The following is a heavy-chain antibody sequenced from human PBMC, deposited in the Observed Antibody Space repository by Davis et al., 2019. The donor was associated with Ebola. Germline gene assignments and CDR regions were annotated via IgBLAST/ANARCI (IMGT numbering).Heavy chain of an antibody. CDR3: ARERQYYDILTGYSWGFDY. V-gene: IGHV3-21*01. CDR1: GFTFSSYS. D-gene: IGHD3-9*01. J-gene: IGHJ4*02. CDR2: ISSSSSYI. Sequence: GGSLRLSCAASGFTFSSYSMNWVRQAPGKGLEWVSSISSSSSYIHYADSVKGRFTISRDNAKNSLYLQMNSLRAEDTAVYYCARERQYYDILTGYSWGFDYWGQGTLVTVSS.